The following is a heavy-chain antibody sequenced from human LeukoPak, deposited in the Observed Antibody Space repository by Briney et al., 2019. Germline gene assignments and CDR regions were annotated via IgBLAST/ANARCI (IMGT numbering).Heavy chain of an antibody. J-gene: IGHJ4*02. D-gene: IGHD3-22*01. CDR3: ARASYDNSLRIDDY. Sequence: ASVKVSCKASGYTFTDYYMHWVRQAPGRGLEWMGWINPYSGDTNYAQRFQGRVTMTRDTSISTAYMELSGLRSDDTAVYHCARASYDNSLRIDDYWGQGILVTVSS. CDR1: GYTFTDYY. CDR2: INPYSGDT. V-gene: IGHV1-2*02.